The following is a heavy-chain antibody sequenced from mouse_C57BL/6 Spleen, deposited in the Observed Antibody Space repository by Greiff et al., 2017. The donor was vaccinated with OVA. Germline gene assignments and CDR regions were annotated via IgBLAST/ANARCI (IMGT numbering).Heavy chain of an antibody. V-gene: IGHV5-16*01. CDR1: GFTFSDYY. Sequence: EVHLVESEGGLVQPGSSMKLSCTASGFTFSDYYMAWVRQVPEKGLEWVANINYDGSSTYYLDSLKSRFIISRDNAKNILYLQMSSLKSEDTATYYCARVGNYPYFDYWGQGTTLTVSS. CDR2: INYDGSST. D-gene: IGHD2-1*01. J-gene: IGHJ2*01. CDR3: ARVGNYPYFDY.